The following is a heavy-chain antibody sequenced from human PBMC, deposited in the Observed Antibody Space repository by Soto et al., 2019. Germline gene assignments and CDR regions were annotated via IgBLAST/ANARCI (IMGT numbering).Heavy chain of an antibody. Sequence: GGSLRLSCAASGFTFSSYGMHWVRQAPGKGLEWVAVISYDGSDKYYADSVKGRFTISRDNSKNTLYLQMNSLRAEDTVVYYCAKGSERWLQSGDLDYWGQGTLVTVSS. J-gene: IGHJ4*02. CDR2: ISYDGSDK. CDR1: GFTFSSYG. CDR3: AKGSERWLQSGDLDY. D-gene: IGHD5-12*01. V-gene: IGHV3-30*18.